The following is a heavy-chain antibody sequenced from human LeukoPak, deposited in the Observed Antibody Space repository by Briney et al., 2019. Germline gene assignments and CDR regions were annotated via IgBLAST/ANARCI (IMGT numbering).Heavy chain of an antibody. J-gene: IGHJ4*02. V-gene: IGHV1-8*03. CDR1: GYTFTSYD. CDR2: MNPNSGNT. Sequence: ASVKVSCKASGYTFTSYDINWVRQATGQGLEWMGWMNPNSGNTGYAQKFQGRVTITRNTSISTAYMELRSLRSDDTAVYYCARVLPITPYFDYWGQGTLVTVSS. D-gene: IGHD1-20*01. CDR3: ARVLPITPYFDY.